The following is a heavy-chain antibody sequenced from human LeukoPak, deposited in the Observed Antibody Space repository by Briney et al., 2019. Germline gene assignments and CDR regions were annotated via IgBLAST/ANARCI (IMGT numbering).Heavy chain of an antibody. CDR1: GGSISTSSYY. Sequence: PSETLSLTCTVSGGSISTSSYYWGWIRQPPGKGLEWIGNIYYSGSTYYNPSLKSRVTISVDTSKNQFSLRLTSVTAADTAVYYCARGDSSGYPDYWGQGSLVTVSS. D-gene: IGHD3-22*01. CDR3: ARGDSSGYPDY. J-gene: IGHJ4*02. V-gene: IGHV4-39*07. CDR2: IYYSGST.